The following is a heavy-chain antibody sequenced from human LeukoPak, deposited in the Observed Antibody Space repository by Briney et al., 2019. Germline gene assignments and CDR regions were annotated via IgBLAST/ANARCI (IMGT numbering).Heavy chain of an antibody. CDR1: GFTFSSYA. J-gene: IGHJ6*02. D-gene: IGHD3-10*01. V-gene: IGHV3-74*01. CDR3: ARDYGRSRDYGMDV. CDR2: INSDGSST. Sequence: GGSLRLSCAASGFTFSSYAMSWVRQAPGKGLVWVSRINSDGSSTTYADSVKGRFTISRDNAKNTLYLQMNSLRAEDTAVYFCARDYGRSRDYGMDVWGQGTTVTVSS.